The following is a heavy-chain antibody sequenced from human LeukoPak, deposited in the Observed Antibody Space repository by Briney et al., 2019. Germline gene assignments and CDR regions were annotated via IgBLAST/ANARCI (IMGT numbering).Heavy chain of an antibody. J-gene: IGHJ4*02. V-gene: IGHV3-23*01. CDR1: GFTFSSYA. CDR2: ISGSGGST. CDR3: AKEMTSLVATITLDNFDY. Sequence: PGGSLRLSCAASGFTFSSYAMSWVRQAPGKGLEWVSSISGSGGSTYYADSVKGRFTISRDIPKNTLNLQMNSLRAEDTAVYYCAKEMTSLVATITLDNFDYWGQGTLVTVSS. D-gene: IGHD5-12*01.